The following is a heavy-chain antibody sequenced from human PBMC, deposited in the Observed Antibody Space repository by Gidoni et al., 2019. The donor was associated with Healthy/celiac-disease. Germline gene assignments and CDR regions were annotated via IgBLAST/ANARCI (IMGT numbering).Heavy chain of an antibody. D-gene: IGHD3-10*01. CDR3: AKDRESQLNSAFDI. Sequence: EVQLVESGGGLVQPGRSLRLSCAASGFPFDDYAMHWVRQAPGKGLEWVSGISWKSGSIGYADSVKGRFTISRDNAKNSLYLQMNSLRAEDTALYYCAKDRESQLNSAFDIWGQGTMVTVSS. CDR1: GFPFDDYA. CDR2: ISWKSGSI. V-gene: IGHV3-9*01. J-gene: IGHJ3*02.